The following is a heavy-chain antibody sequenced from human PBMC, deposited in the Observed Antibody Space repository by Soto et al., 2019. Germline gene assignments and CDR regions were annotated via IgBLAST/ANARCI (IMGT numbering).Heavy chain of an antibody. CDR3: ARDPPIRDYYYGMDV. J-gene: IGHJ6*02. D-gene: IGHD3-16*01. V-gene: IGHV4-30-4*01. CDR2: IYYSGST. Sequence: SETMYLTCTVSGVSISSGDYYWSWICQPPGKDLERFGYIYYSGSTYYNPSLKSRVTISVDTSKNQFSLKLSSVTAADTAVYYCARDPPIRDYYYGMDVWGQGTTVT. CDR1: GVSISSGDYY.